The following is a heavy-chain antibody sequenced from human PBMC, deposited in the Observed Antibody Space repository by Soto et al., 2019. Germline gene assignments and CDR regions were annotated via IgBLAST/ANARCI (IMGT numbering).Heavy chain of an antibody. CDR3: ARRGSGSYYDC. Sequence: PGGSLRLSCAAPGFTFSSYAMRWVRQAPGKGLEWVSAISGSGDSTYYADSVKGRFTISRDNSKNTLYLQMNSLRAEDTAIYYCARRGSGSYYDCWGQGTLVTVSS. D-gene: IGHD1-26*01. V-gene: IGHV3-23*01. CDR2: ISGSGDST. J-gene: IGHJ4*02. CDR1: GFTFSSYA.